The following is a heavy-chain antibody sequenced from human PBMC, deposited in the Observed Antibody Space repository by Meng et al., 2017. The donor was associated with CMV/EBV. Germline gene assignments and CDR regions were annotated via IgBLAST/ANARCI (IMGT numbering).Heavy chain of an antibody. CDR1: GFNFRSYG. CDR3: AKEYYNFWSGYYPDYYYYGMDV. D-gene: IGHD3-3*01. Sequence: GESLKISCAASGFNFRSYGMHWVRQAPGKGLEWVAFIRYDGSNKYCVDSVKGRFTISRDNSKNTLFLQMNSLRAEDTAVYYCAKEYYNFWSGYYPDYYYYGMDVWGQGTTVTVSS. CDR2: IRYDGSNK. J-gene: IGHJ6*02. V-gene: IGHV3-30*02.